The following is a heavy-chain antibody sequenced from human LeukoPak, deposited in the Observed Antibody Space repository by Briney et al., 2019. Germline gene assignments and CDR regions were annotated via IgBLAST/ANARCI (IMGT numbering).Heavy chain of an antibody. CDR3: VAAYGDRYYFDY. CDR2: ISGSGGST. J-gene: IGHJ4*02. V-gene: IGHV3-23*01. D-gene: IGHD4-17*01. CDR1: GFTFNSYA. Sequence: GGSLRLSCAASGFTFNSYAMSWVRQAPGKGLEWVSAISGSGGSTYYADSVKGRFTISRDNSKNTLYLQMNSLRAEDTAVYYCVAAYGDRYYFDYWGQGTLVTVSS.